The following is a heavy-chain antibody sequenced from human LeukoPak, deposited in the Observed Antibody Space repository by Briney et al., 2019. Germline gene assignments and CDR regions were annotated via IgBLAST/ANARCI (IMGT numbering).Heavy chain of an antibody. D-gene: IGHD5-12*01. V-gene: IGHV3-11*01. CDR1: GVTLSDYH. CDR3: AKGSGHEAQYYYYYLDV. Sequence: GGSLRLSCAASGVTLSDYHMVWIRQTPEKGLELVSYISSSGKSTYYVDSVKDRFTISRDSAKNSLYLQLNSLRAEDTAVYYCAKGSGHEAQYYYYYLDVWGNGTTVTISS. CDR2: ISSSGKST. J-gene: IGHJ6*03.